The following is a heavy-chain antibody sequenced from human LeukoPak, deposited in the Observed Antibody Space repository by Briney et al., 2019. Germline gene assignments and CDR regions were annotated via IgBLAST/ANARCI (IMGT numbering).Heavy chain of an antibody. CDR2: INPNSGGT. Sequence: ASVKLSCNASGYTFTSYAMNWVRQAPGQGLEWMGWINPNSGGTNYAEKFQGRVTMTRDTSISTAYMELSRLRSDDTAVYYCARGKGIAAADFYYYYMDVWDKGTTVTVSS. D-gene: IGHD6-13*01. V-gene: IGHV1-2*02. CDR1: GYTFTSYA. J-gene: IGHJ6*03. CDR3: ARGKGIAAADFYYYYMDV.